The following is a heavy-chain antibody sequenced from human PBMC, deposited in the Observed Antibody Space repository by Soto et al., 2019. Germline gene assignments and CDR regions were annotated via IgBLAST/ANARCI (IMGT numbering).Heavy chain of an antibody. CDR1: GFTFSSYG. V-gene: IGHV3-30*18. Sequence: PGGSLRLSCAASGFTFSSYGMHWVRQAPGKGLEWVAVISYDGSNKYYADSVKGRFTISRDNSKNTLYLQMNSLRAEDTAVYYCAKGVYYYDSSGYYDEYFQHWGQGTLVTVSS. CDR3: AKGVYYYDSSGYYDEYFQH. CDR2: ISYDGSNK. J-gene: IGHJ1*01. D-gene: IGHD3-22*01.